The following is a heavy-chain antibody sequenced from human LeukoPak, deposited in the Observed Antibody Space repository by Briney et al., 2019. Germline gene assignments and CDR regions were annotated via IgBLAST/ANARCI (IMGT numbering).Heavy chain of an antibody. V-gene: IGHV4-4*07. CDR1: GGSISSYY. Sequence: SETLSLTCTVSGGSISSYYWSWIRQPAGKGLEWIGRIYTSGSTNYNPSLKSRVTISVDTSKNQFSLKLSSVTAADTAVYYCARERYSSGWPYYYYYYYMDVWGKGTTVTISS. J-gene: IGHJ6*03. CDR3: ARERYSSGWPYYYYYYYMDV. D-gene: IGHD6-19*01. CDR2: IYTSGST.